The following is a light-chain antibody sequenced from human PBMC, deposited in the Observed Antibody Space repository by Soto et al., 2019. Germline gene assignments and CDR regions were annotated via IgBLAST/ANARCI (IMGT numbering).Light chain of an antibody. CDR2: EVT. V-gene: IGLV2-14*01. CDR3: SSYTDSSTLGLYV. J-gene: IGLJ1*01. Sequence: QSVLTQPASVSGSPGQSVTISCTGTISDIVGYEYVSWYQQHPGKAPRLMIYEVTYRPSGVSNRFSGSKSGSTASLTISGLQAEDEADYYCSSYTDSSTLGLYVFGTGTKVTVL. CDR1: ISDIVGYEY.